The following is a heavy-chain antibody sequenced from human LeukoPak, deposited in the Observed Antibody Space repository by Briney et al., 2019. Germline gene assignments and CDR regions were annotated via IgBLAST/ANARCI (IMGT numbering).Heavy chain of an antibody. J-gene: IGHJ4*02. CDR1: GLTFTDFW. CDR2: IKPDGSVK. Sequence: VGSLRLSCEASGLTFTDFWMNWVRQAPGRGLEWLANIKPDGSVKYYVDYVKGRFAISRDNAKNEVYLEMNSLRAEDTGVYYCSGRDSSRSPRAYWGQGTMVSVSS. D-gene: IGHD2-2*01. V-gene: IGHV3-7*01. CDR3: SGRDSSRSPRAY.